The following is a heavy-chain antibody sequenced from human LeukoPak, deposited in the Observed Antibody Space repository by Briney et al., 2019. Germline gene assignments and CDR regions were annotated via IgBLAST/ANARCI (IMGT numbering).Heavy chain of an antibody. CDR1: GFTFRTTG. V-gene: IGHV3-30*18. Sequence: PGTSLRLSCATSGFTFRTTGVHWVRQGPGKGLEWVALMSSDGINTYYADSVKGRFTVSRDSSRDILYLQMNSVRPDDTAVYYCAKDHSDSGRAFEYWGRGTLVTVSS. CDR2: MSSDGINT. D-gene: IGHD1-26*01. CDR3: AKDHSDSGRAFEY. J-gene: IGHJ4*02.